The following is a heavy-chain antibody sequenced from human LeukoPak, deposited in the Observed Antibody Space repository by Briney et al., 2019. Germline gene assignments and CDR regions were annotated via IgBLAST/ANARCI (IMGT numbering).Heavy chain of an antibody. CDR1: GYTFTAYY. D-gene: IGHD5-12*01. Sequence: ASVKVSCKTSGYTFTAYYMYWVRQASGQGLEWMGRINPSTGGTIYAQKFQGRVTMTRDTSITTAYMELSRLRSDDTAIYYCARDYSANDEHYYYYAMDVWGQGTTVTVSS. CDR3: ARDYSANDEHYYYYAMDV. V-gene: IGHV1-2*06. CDR2: INPSTGGT. J-gene: IGHJ6*02.